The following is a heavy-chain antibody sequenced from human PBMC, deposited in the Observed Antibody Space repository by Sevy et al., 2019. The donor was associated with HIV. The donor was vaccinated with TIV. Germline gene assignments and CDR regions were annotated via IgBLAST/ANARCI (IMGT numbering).Heavy chain of an antibody. D-gene: IGHD3-22*01. CDR2: ISGSGGSGTKT. Sequence: GGSLRLSCAVSGFTFRNFWMSWVRQAPGKGLEWVSGISGSGGSGTKTNYADSVKGRFTISRDDSKNSLFLQLNSLRAEDTAIYYCARKYDSSGYFDYWGQGTLVTVSS. J-gene: IGHJ4*02. V-gene: IGHV3-23*01. CDR3: ARKYDSSGYFDY. CDR1: GFTFRNFW.